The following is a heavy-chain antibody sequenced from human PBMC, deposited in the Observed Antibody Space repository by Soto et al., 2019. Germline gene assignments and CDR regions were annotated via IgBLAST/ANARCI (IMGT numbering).Heavy chain of an antibody. D-gene: IGHD5-12*01. Sequence: QLHMQESGPGPVKPSETLSLTCTVSGDSISSSGYYWAWIRQPPGKGLEWIENIDYSGSTYYNPSLKGRVAFSVDTSKNQLSLKVTSVTAADTAVYYCARHVSVSGFEDYFAQWGQGTLVTVSS. CDR1: GDSISSSGYY. J-gene: IGHJ4*02. CDR3: ARHVSVSGFEDYFAQ. CDR2: IDYSGST. V-gene: IGHV4-39*01.